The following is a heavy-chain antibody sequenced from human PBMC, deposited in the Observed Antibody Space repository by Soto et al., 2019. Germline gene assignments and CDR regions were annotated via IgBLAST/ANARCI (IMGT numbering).Heavy chain of an antibody. Sequence: SETLSLTCTVSRGSISGGVYYCSWIRQHPGKGLEWIGYIHYSGSVHYNPSLQSRLTMSVDTSKNLFSLNLSSVTAADTAVYFCAREDDGGDRDYYGLDVWGQGTTVTVSS. CDR3: AREDDGGDRDYYGLDV. D-gene: IGHD2-21*02. V-gene: IGHV4-30-4*08. CDR1: RGSISGGVYY. CDR2: IHYSGSV. J-gene: IGHJ6*02.